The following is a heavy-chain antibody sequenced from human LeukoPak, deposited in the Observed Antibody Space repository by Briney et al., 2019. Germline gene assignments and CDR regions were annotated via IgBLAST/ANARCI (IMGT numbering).Heavy chain of an antibody. D-gene: IGHD2-21*02. CDR2: IRSKTNGNAT. CDR1: GFTFSGSE. CDR3: TRRSGMVVLTAVHWYFDL. Sequence: GGSLRLSCVASGFTFSGSEIHWVRQASGRGLEWVGRIRSKTNGNATAYGPSVKGRFTISRDDPKNTAYLQMNSLRTEDTAVYYCTRRSGMVVLTAVHWYFDLWGRGTLVTVSS. V-gene: IGHV3-73*01. J-gene: IGHJ2*01.